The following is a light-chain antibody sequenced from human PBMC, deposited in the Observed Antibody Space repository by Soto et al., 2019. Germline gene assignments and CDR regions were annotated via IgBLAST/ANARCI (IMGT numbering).Light chain of an antibody. J-gene: IGKJ1*01. V-gene: IGKV1-39*01. CDR1: QSVSSY. CDR2: TTS. CDR3: QQTSIIPWT. Sequence: DIQMTQSASSLSASVGDRVTIPCRASQSVSSYVNWYQHKPGKAPKLLIFTTSGLESGVSSRFSGSGSGTDFTLTISSLHPEDFSTYYCQQTSIIPWTFGQGTTVEF.